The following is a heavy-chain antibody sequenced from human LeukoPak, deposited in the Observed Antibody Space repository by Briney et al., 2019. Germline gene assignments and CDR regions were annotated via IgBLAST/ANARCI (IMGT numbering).Heavy chain of an antibody. J-gene: IGHJ6*03. CDR1: GGSISSSCYY. CDR3: AGTTGTMDYYYMDV. CDR2: IYYSGST. Sequence: SETLSLTCTVSGGSISSSCYYWGWIRQPPGKGLEWIGSIYYSGSTYYNPSLKSRVTISVDTSKNQFSLKLSSVTAADTAVYYCAGTTGTMDYYYMDVWGKGTTVTVSS. D-gene: IGHD1-1*01. V-gene: IGHV4-39*07.